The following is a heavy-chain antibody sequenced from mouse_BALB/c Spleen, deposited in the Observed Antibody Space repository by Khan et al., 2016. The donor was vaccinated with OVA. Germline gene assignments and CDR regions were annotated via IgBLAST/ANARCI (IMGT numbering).Heavy chain of an antibody. CDR2: ISSGSSTI. V-gene: IGHV5-17*02. CDR3: ARRRIYDGYYGGAMDY. CDR1: GFTFSNFG. J-gene: IGHJ4*01. Sequence: QLKESGGGLVQPGGSRKLSCAASGFTFSNFGIHWVRQAPEKGLEWVAYISSGSSTIYYADTVKGRFTISRDNPKNTLFLQMTSLRSEDTAMYYCARRRIYDGYYGGAMDYWGQGTSVTVSS. D-gene: IGHD2-3*01.